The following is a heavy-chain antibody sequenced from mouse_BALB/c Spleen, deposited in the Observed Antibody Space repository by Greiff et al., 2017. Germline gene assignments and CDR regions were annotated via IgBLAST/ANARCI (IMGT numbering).Heavy chain of an antibody. D-gene: IGHD1-1*01. V-gene: IGHV5-17*02. J-gene: IGHJ2*01. CDR2: ISSGSSTI. CDR1: GFTFSSFG. Sequence: EVKLVESGGGLVQPGGSRKLSCAASGFTFSSFGMHWVRQAPEKGLEWVAYISSGSSTIYYADTVKGRFTISRDNPKNTLFLQMTSLRSEDTAMYYCARQITTDYFDYWGQGTTLTVSS. CDR3: ARQITTDYFDY.